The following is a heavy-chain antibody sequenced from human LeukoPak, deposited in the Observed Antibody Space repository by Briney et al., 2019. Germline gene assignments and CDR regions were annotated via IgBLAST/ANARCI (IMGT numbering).Heavy chain of an antibody. CDR3: TTMIVVVIPTGY. CDR1: GFTVSSNY. D-gene: IGHD3-22*01. J-gene: IGHJ4*02. Sequence: GGSLRLSCAASGFTVSSNYMSWVRQAPGKGLEWVSVIYSGGSTYYADSVKGRFTISRDNSKNTLYLQMNSLRAEDTAVYYCTTMIVVVIPTGYWGQGTLVTVSS. V-gene: IGHV3-66*01. CDR2: IYSGGST.